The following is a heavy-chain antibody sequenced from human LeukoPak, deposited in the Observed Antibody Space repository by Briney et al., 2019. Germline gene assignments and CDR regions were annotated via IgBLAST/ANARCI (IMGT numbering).Heavy chain of an antibody. CDR3: ARAGDQWLLQYYFDY. CDR1: GYSISSGYY. D-gene: IGHD6-19*01. J-gene: IGHJ4*02. V-gene: IGHV4-38-2*01. Sequence: SETLSLTCAVSGYSISSGYYWGWIRQPPGKGLEWIGSIYHSGSTYYNPSLKSRVTISVDTSKNQFSLKLSSVTAADTAVYYCARAGDQWLLQYYFDYWGQGTLVTVSS. CDR2: IYHSGST.